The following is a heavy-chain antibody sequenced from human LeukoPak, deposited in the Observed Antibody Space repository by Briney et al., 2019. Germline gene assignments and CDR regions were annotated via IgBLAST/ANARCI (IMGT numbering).Heavy chain of an antibody. CDR1: GFTFSSYA. J-gene: IGHJ4*02. D-gene: IGHD6-13*01. Sequence: GRSLRLSCAASGFTFSSYAMHWVRQAPGKGLEWVAVISYDGSNKYYADSVKGRFTISRDNSKNTLYLQMNSLRAEDTAVYYCARAGGYSSSWFSYFDYWGQGTLVTVSS. CDR3: ARAGGYSSSWFSYFDY. CDR2: ISYDGSNK. V-gene: IGHV3-30*04.